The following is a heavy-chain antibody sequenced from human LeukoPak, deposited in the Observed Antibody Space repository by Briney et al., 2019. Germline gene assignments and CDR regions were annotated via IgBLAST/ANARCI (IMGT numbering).Heavy chain of an antibody. V-gene: IGHV3-23*01. Sequence: GGSLRLSCAASGFTFSSYAMSWVRQAPGKGLEWVSAISGSGGSTYYADSVKGRFTISRDNAKNSLYLQMNSLRDEDTAVYYCARVYYYDSSGYHNDAFDIWGQGTMVTVSS. CDR1: GFTFSSYA. D-gene: IGHD3-22*01. CDR2: ISGSGGST. CDR3: ARVYYYDSSGYHNDAFDI. J-gene: IGHJ3*02.